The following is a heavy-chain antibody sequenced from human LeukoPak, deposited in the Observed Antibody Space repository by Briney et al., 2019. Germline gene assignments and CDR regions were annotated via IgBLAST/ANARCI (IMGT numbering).Heavy chain of an antibody. D-gene: IGHD2/OR15-2a*01. V-gene: IGHV3-7*01. Sequence: GGSLRLSCGASGFTFSNYWMKGVPQARGKGLEGLANIKQGGSEKYYVDSVKGRFTISRDNTKNSLYLQMNSLRAEDTAVYYCARDGRNIYYYYYYMDVWGMGTTVTVSS. CDR2: IKQGGSEK. J-gene: IGHJ6*03. CDR1: GFTFSNYW. CDR3: ARDGRNIYYYYYYMDV.